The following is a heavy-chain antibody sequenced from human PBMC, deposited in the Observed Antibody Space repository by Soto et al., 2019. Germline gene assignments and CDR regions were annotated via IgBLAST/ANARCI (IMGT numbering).Heavy chain of an antibody. D-gene: IGHD1-26*01. CDR2: ISGYNGNT. J-gene: IGHJ4*02. CDR3: ARDLGGQIVDY. CDR1: GYTFTSYG. V-gene: IGHV1-18*01. Sequence: ASVKVSCKASGYTFTSYGISWVRQAPGQGLERMGWISGYNGNTKYAQKLQGRVTMTTDTSTSTAYMELRSLRSDDTAVYYCARDLGGQIVDYWGQGTLVTVSS.